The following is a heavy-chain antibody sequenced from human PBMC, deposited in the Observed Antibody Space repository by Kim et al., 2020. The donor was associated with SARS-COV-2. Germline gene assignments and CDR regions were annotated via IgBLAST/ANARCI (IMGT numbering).Heavy chain of an antibody. CDR2: IRSKANSYAT. J-gene: IGHJ3*02. V-gene: IGHV3-73*01. D-gene: IGHD6-19*01. Sequence: GGSLRLSCAASVFTFSGSTMNWVRQASGKGLEWVGRIRSKANSYATAYAASVKNRFTISRDDSKNTAYLQMNSLKTEDTAVYYCTRVNPIAGGWYDALDIWGQGTMVTVSS. CDR3: TRVNPIAGGWYDALDI. CDR1: VFTFSGST.